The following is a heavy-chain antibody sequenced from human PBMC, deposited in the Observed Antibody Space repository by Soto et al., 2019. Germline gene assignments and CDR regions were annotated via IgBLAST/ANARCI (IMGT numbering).Heavy chain of an antibody. Sequence: SETLSLTCTVSGGSISSGDYYWSWIRQPPGKGLGWIGYIYYSGSTYYNPSLKSRVTISVDTSKNQFSLKLSSVTAADTAVYYCARVGASVVTNAFDIWGQGTMVTVSS. J-gene: IGHJ3*02. D-gene: IGHD3-22*01. V-gene: IGHV4-30-4*01. CDR3: ARVGASVVTNAFDI. CDR1: GGSISSGDYY. CDR2: IYYSGST.